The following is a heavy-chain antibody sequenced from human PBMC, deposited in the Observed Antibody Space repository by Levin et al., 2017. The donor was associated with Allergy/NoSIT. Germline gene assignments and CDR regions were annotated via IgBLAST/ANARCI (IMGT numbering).Heavy chain of an antibody. CDR3: ARRTQTKYYYYYMDV. J-gene: IGHJ6*03. CDR2: IYHSGST. CDR1: GGSISSSNW. V-gene: IGHV4-4*02. Sequence: SETLSLTCAVSGGSISSSNWWSWVRQPPGKGLEWIGEIYHSGSTNYNPSLKSRVTISVDKSKNQFSLKLSSVTAADTAVYYCARRTQTKYYYYYMDVWGKGTTVTVSS. D-gene: IGHD2-8*01.